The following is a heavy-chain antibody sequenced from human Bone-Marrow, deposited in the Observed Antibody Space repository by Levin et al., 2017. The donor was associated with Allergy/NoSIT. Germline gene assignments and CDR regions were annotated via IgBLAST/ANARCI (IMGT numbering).Heavy chain of an antibody. J-gene: IGHJ6*02. CDR1: GNTLTELS. CDR3: ATVVLAVLDYYGMDV. V-gene: IGHV1-24*01. CDR2: FDPEEGQT. D-gene: IGHD2-15*01. Sequence: GESLKISCQVSGNTLTELSINWVRQAPGKGLEWMGGFDPEEGQTIYAQKFQGRVTMTEDTSTDIAYMELTSLRPDDTAVYYCATVVLAVLDYYGMDVWGQGTTVTVSS.